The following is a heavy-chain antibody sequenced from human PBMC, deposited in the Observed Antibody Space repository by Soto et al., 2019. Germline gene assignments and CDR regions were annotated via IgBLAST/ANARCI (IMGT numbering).Heavy chain of an antibody. CDR2: IIPIFGTA. J-gene: IGHJ5*02. CDR1: GGTFSSYA. Sequence: QVQLVQSGAEVKKPGSSVKVSCKASGGTFSSYAISWVRQAPGKGLEWMGGIIPIFGTANYAQKFQGRVTITADESTSTAYMELSSLRSEDTAVYYCARHKRLGELSSLYNWFDPWGQGTLVTVSS. D-gene: IGHD3-16*02. CDR3: ARHKRLGELSSLYNWFDP. V-gene: IGHV1-69*01.